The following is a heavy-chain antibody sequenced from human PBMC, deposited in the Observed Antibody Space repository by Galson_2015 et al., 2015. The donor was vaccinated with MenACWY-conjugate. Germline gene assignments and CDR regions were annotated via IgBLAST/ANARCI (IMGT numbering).Heavy chain of an antibody. CDR3: ALRKSITNAFDI. CDR2: IIPIFGTA. Sequence: SVKVSCKASGGTFSSYAISWVRQAPGQGLEWMGGIIPIFGTANYAQKFQGRVTITADKSTSTAYMELSSLRSEDTAVYYCALRKSITNAFDIWGQGTMVTVSS. V-gene: IGHV1-69*06. CDR1: GGTFSSYA. J-gene: IGHJ3*02. D-gene: IGHD3-10*01.